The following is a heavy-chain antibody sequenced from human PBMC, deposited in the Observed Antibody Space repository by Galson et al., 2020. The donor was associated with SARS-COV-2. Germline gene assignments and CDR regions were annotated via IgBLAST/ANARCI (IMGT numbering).Heavy chain of an antibody. CDR2: IYTSGST. CDR3: ARAKGAYYYDGSGPYQFDY. D-gene: IGHD3-22*01. J-gene: IGHJ4*02. V-gene: IGHV4-39*07. CDR1: GGSISSNNYY. Sequence: ASETLSLTCTVSGGSISSNNYYWGWIRQPPGLELEWVGSIYTSGSTYYTPSLKSRVTISIDPSKTQFSLKLNSVTAADTAVYSCARAKGAYYYDGSGPYQFDYWGQGTLVTVSS.